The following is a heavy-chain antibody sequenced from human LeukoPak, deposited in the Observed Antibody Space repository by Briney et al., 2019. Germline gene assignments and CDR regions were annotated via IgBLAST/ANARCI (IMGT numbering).Heavy chain of an antibody. Sequence: PGGSLRVSCAGSGSTFTRHTMIWVRQAPGKGLEWISYISSGSDTIYYADPVKGRFTISRDNAENSLYLQMNSLRAEDTAVYYCARGGSSSWYKWHYWGQGTLVTVSS. CDR1: GSTFTRHT. CDR3: ARGGSSSWYKWHY. D-gene: IGHD6-13*01. V-gene: IGHV3-48*01. J-gene: IGHJ4*02. CDR2: ISSGSDTI.